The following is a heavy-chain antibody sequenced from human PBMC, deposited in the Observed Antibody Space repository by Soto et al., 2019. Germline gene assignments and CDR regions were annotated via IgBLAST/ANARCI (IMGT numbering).Heavy chain of an antibody. CDR1: GYTFFTYD. Sequence: QVHLVQSGVEVKTPGASVKVSCQASGYTFFTYDISWVRQAPGQGLEWMGCISTYSGDTKYAQKFQGRVTMTTDTSTTTAYLKLRSLRSDDTAVYYCARHHGPTTSENWFDPWGQGTLVTVSS. D-gene: IGHD5-12*01. CDR3: ARHHGPTTSENWFDP. CDR2: ISTYSGDT. J-gene: IGHJ5*02. V-gene: IGHV1-18*01.